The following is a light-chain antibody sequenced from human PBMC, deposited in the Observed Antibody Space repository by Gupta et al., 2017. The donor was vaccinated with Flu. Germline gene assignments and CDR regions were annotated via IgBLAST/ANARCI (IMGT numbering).Light chain of an antibody. CDR2: GAS. CDR1: QNINTY. J-gene: IGKJ2*01. Sequence: DIQMTQSPSSLSASVGDRVTITCRASQNINTYLNWYQQRPGDSPKLLIYGASRVQSGVPSRFSGSGSGTKFILTISNRQAGDFATYYCQQKHSSPNTFGQGTMLDIK. V-gene: IGKV1-39*01. CDR3: QQKHSSPNT.